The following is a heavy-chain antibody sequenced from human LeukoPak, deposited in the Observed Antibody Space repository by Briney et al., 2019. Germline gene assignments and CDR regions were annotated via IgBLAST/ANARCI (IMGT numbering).Heavy chain of an antibody. CDR1: GGSISSGGYY. V-gene: IGHV4-31*03. Sequence: SETLSLTCTVSGGSISSGGYYWSWIRQHPGKGLEWIGYIYYSGSTYYNPSLKSRVTISVDTSKNQFSLKLSSVTAADTAVYYCARDSGFRSSSWTTYYYYYGMDVWGQGTTVTVSS. J-gene: IGHJ6*02. CDR2: IYYSGST. CDR3: ARDSGFRSSSWTTYYYYYGMDV. D-gene: IGHD6-13*01.